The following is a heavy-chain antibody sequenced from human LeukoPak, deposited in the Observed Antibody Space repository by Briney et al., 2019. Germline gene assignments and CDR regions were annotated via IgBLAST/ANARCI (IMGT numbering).Heavy chain of an antibody. CDR2: ISPDGSIT. Sequence: GGSLRLSCAASGFSLKTFWIHWIRQAPGGRLVWVSRISPDGSITTYADSVKGRFAISRDNAKNSLYLQMNSLRAEDTAVYYCARKDTIFGVTWGQGTLVTVSS. CDR1: GFSLKTFW. D-gene: IGHD3-3*01. V-gene: IGHV3-74*01. J-gene: IGHJ5*02. CDR3: ARKDTIFGVT.